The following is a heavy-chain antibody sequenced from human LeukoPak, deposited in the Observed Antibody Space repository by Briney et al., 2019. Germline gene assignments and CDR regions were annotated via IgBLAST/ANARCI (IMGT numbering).Heavy chain of an antibody. Sequence: SGPALVKPTQTLTLTCTFSGFSLSTRGIRVSWIRQPPGKALEWLARIDWDDDKFYSTSLKTRLTISKDTSKNQVVLTMTNMDPVDTATYYCARSRRDYGDYDYWGQGTLVTVSS. J-gene: IGHJ4*02. V-gene: IGHV2-70*04. CDR2: IDWDDDK. D-gene: IGHD4-17*01. CDR3: ARSRRDYGDYDY. CDR1: GFSLSTRGIR.